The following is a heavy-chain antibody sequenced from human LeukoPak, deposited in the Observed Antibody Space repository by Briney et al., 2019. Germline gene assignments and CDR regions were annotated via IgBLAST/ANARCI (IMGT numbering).Heavy chain of an antibody. V-gene: IGHV3-23*01. CDR2: ISGGGGST. D-gene: IGHD3-16*01. CDR1: GFTFSNAR. CDR3: AKDNMIETYYFDY. J-gene: IGHJ4*02. Sequence: GGSLRLSCAASGFTFSNARMSWVRQAPGKGLEWVSAISGGGGSTYYADSVKGRFTISRDNSKNTLYLQMNSLRAEDTAVYYCAKDNMIETYYFDYWGQGTLVTVSS.